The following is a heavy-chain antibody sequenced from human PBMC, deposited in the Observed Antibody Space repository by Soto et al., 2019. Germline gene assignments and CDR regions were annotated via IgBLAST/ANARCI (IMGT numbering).Heavy chain of an antibody. V-gene: IGHV3-21*06. Sequence: KTGGSPRLSCAASGFTFTRYSMNWVRQAPGKGLEWVSSISSTTNYIYYGDSMKGRFTISRDNAKNSLYLEMNSLRAEDTAVYYCARESEDLTSNFDYWGQGTLVTVSS. CDR3: ARESEDLTSNFDY. CDR1: GFTFTRYS. CDR2: ISSTTNYI. J-gene: IGHJ4*02.